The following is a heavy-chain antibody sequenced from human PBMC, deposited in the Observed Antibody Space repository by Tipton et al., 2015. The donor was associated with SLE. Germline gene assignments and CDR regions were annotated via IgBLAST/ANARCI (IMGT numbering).Heavy chain of an antibody. CDR1: GGSISSHY. Sequence: LRLSCTVSGGSISSHYWSWIRQPPGKGLEWIGYISNSGSTNHNPSLKSRVTISVDTSKNQISLKLTSVTAADTAVYYCARYTWGSQYGMDVWGQGTTVTVSS. J-gene: IGHJ6*02. CDR2: ISNSGST. V-gene: IGHV4-59*11. CDR3: ARYTWGSQYGMDV. D-gene: IGHD1-1*01.